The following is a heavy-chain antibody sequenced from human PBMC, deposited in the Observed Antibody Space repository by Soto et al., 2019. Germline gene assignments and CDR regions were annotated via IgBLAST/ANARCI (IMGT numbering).Heavy chain of an antibody. CDR2: ISGTGGTT. CDR1: GFPFSTYA. Sequence: EVQLLESGGGLAQPGGSLRLSCAASGFPFSTYAMNWVRRAPGKGLEWVSAISGTGGTTYYGDSVKGRFTISRDNSKNTLYRQMNSLRVEDTAVYYCAKDSRLYDSTNWFDSWGQGTLVTVSS. V-gene: IGHV3-23*01. D-gene: IGHD3-22*01. J-gene: IGHJ5*01. CDR3: AKDSRLYDSTNWFDS.